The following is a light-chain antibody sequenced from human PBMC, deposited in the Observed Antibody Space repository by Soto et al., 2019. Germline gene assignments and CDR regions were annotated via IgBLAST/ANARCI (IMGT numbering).Light chain of an antibody. J-gene: IGLJ3*02. Sequence: SVLTQPTSASGPPGQRVTLSCSGSSSNIGSNTVNWYQQLPGTAPKLLIYSNNQRPSGVPDRFSGSKSGTSASLAISGLQSEDEADYYCAAWDDSLNGLWVFGGGTKLTVL. V-gene: IGLV1-44*01. CDR1: SSNIGSNT. CDR2: SNN. CDR3: AAWDDSLNGLWV.